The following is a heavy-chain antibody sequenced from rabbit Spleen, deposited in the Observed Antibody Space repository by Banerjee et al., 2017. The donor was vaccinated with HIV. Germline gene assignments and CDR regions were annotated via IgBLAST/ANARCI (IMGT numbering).Heavy chain of an antibody. V-gene: IGHV1S40*01. CDR1: GFSFSSNYY. J-gene: IGHJ6*01. CDR2: IAAGSGGFT. D-gene: IGHD8-1*01. Sequence: QSLEESGGDLVKPGASLTLTCTASGFSFSSNYYMCWVRQAPGKGLEWIACIAAGSGGFTYYATWAKGRFTCSKTSSTTVTLQMTSLTVADTATYFCARDTGSSFSSYGMDLWGQGTLVTVS. CDR3: ARDTGSSFSSYGMDL.